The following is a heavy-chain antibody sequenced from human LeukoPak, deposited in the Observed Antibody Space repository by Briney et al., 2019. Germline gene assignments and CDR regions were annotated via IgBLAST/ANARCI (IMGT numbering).Heavy chain of an antibody. CDR3: ATVGGRDGYKGDYFDS. J-gene: IGHJ4*02. CDR2: IYYDGST. D-gene: IGHD5-24*01. CDR1: GGSIISGSSY. V-gene: IGHV4-39*07. Sequence: SETLSLTCTVSGGSIISGSSYWGWIRQPPGKGLEWIATIYYDGSTFYNSSLKSRVTISVHTSKNQFSLKLSSVTAADTALYYCATVGGRDGYKGDYFDSWGQGTLVTVSS.